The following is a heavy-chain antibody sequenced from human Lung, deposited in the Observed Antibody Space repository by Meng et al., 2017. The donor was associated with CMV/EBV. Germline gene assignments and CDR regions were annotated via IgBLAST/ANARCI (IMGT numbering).Heavy chain of an antibody. Sequence: ASVKVFXKPSGYTFSAYYIHWVRQAPGQGLDYMGWNNPNNGDTNYAQNFKGRVTFIKDTSISTAYMELSRLRYDDTAVYYCARGAYFDFWSGSRLDPWGQGTLVXVSS. J-gene: IGHJ5*02. V-gene: IGHV1-2*02. D-gene: IGHD3-3*01. CDR2: NNPNNGDT. CDR1: GYTFSAYY. CDR3: ARGAYFDFWSGSRLDP.